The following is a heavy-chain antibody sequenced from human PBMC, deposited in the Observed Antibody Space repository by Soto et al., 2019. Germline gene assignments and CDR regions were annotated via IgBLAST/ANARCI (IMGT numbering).Heavy chain of an antibody. CDR2: INAGNGNT. D-gene: IGHD2-21*01. CDR1: GYTFTSYA. V-gene: IGHV1-3*01. J-gene: IGHJ6*02. Sequence: QVQLVQSGAEVKEPGASVKVSCKASGYTFTSYAMHWVRQAPGQRLEWMGWINAGNGNTKYSQKFQGRVTITRDTSASTAYMELSSLRSEDTAVYYCARAGSIYLSPGYYYGMDVWGQGTTVTVSS. CDR3: ARAGSIYLSPGYYYGMDV.